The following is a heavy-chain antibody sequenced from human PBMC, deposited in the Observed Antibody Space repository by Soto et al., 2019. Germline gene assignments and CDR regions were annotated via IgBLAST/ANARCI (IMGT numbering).Heavy chain of an antibody. D-gene: IGHD2-8*01. CDR3: AKAGWGVDHYYGLDV. CDR2: VSFDGSST. J-gene: IGHJ6*02. Sequence: PGGSLRLSCAASGFNFNNYAMHWVRQAPGKGLEWVAVVSFDGSSTYYADSVKGRFTISRDSSNNTVSLQMNSLTNEDTAAYYCAKAGWGVDHYYGLDVWGQGTTVTVSS. CDR1: GFNFNNYA. V-gene: IGHV3-30*18.